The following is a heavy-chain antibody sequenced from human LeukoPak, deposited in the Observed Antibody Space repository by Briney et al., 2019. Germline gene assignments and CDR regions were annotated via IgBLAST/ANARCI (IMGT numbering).Heavy chain of an antibody. Sequence: SETLSLTCTVSGGSISSYYWSWIRQPAGKGLEWIGRIYSTGSTNYNPSLKSRVTISVDTSKNQFSLKLSSVTAADTAVYYCARDVYYYDSSGYFDNWFDPWGQGTLVTVSS. CDR2: IYSTGST. J-gene: IGHJ5*02. D-gene: IGHD3-22*01. V-gene: IGHV4-4*07. CDR3: ARDVYYYDSSGYFDNWFDP. CDR1: GGSISSYY.